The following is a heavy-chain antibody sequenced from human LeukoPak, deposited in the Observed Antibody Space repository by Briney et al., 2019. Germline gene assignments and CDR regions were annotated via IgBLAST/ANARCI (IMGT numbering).Heavy chain of an antibody. Sequence: GGSLRLSCEASGFTVSDNNMTWVRQAPGKGLEWVSTLHRDGSVRYADSVNGRFTISRDDSKNTLSLQMSSLRDEDTAVYYCVRVHGGGYWGQGTLVTVSS. V-gene: IGHV3-53*01. CDR1: GFTVSDNN. D-gene: IGHD3-16*01. CDR3: VRVHGGGY. CDR2: LHRDGSV. J-gene: IGHJ4*02.